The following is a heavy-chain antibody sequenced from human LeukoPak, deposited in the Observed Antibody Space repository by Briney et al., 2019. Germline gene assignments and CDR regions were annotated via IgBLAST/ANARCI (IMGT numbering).Heavy chain of an antibody. CDR1: GFTFSSYG. D-gene: IGHD2-21*01. V-gene: IGHV3-33*01. Sequence: PGGSLRLSCAASGFTFSSYGMHWVRQAPGKGLEWVAVIWYDGSNKHYADSVRGRFTISRDNAKNSLYLQMNSLRAEDTALYYCAREQSYSEEIVVVNPPFDYWGQGTLVTVSS. J-gene: IGHJ4*02. CDR2: IWYDGSNK. CDR3: AREQSYSEEIVVVNPPFDY.